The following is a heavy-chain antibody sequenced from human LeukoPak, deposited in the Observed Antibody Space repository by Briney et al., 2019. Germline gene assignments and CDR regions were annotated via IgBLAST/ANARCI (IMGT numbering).Heavy chain of an antibody. J-gene: IGHJ4*02. D-gene: IGHD6-13*01. CDR1: GFTFSNHE. CDR3: AKGSIAAAGNDY. CDR2: ISSSGNII. Sequence: GGSLRLSCAASGFTFSNHEMNWVRQAPGKGLEWVSYISSSGNIIYYADSVKGRFTISRDNSKNTLYLQMNSLRAEDTAVYYCAKGSIAAAGNDYWGQGTLVTVSS. V-gene: IGHV3-48*03.